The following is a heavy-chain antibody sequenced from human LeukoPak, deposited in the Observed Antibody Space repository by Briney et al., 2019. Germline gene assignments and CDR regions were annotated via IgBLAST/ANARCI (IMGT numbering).Heavy chain of an antibody. CDR2: INHSGST. J-gene: IGHJ4*02. CDR3: ARGRRGYCSGGSCPKKYYFDY. V-gene: IGHV4-34*01. CDR1: GGSFSGYY. Sequence: PSETLSLTCAVYGGSFSGYYWSWIRQPPGKGLEWIGEINHSGSTNYNPSLKSRVTISVDTSKNQFSLKLSSVTAADTAVYYCARGRRGYCSGGSCPKKYYFDYWGQGTLVTVSS. D-gene: IGHD2-15*01.